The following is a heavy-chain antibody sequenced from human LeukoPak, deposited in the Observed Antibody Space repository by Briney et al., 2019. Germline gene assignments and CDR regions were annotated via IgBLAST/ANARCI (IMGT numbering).Heavy chain of an antibody. J-gene: IGHJ4*02. CDR3: ARDELSYDILTGHGTY. D-gene: IGHD3-9*01. CDR1: GFTFSSYS. V-gene: IGHV3-21*01. Sequence: GGSLRLSCAASGFTFSSYSMNWVRQAPGKGLEWVSSISSSSSYIYYADSVKGRFTISRDNAKNSLYLQMNSLRAEDTAVYYCARDELSYDILTGHGTYWGQGTLVTVSS. CDR2: ISSSSSYI.